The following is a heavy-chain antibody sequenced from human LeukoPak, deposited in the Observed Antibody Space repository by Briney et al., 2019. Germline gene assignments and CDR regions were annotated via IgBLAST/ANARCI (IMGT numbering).Heavy chain of an antibody. CDR1: GYSFTYW. Sequence: GESLQISCKGSGYSFTYWIGWVRQMPGKGLEWMGIIYSGDSHTKYSPSFQGRVTISADKSISTAYLQWSSLEASDTAMYYCASARHGDYVWDCWGQGTLVTVSS. J-gene: IGHJ4*02. CDR2: IYSGDSHT. V-gene: IGHV5-51*01. D-gene: IGHD3-16*01. CDR3: ASARHGDYVWDC.